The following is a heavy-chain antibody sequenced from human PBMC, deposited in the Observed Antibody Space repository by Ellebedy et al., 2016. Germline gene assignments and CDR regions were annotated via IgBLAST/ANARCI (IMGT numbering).Heavy chain of an antibody. J-gene: IGHJ5*01. CDR3: ARETTTTSSFDS. Sequence: ASVKVSCXASGFTFSSDDINWVRQATGQGLEWMGWMSPNSGNTGYAQKFQGRVTMTRDTSKGTAYMELNSLTSEDTAVYYCARETTTTSSFDSWGQGTLVTVSS. CDR1: GFTFSSDD. CDR2: MSPNSGNT. V-gene: IGHV1-8*01. D-gene: IGHD2-2*01.